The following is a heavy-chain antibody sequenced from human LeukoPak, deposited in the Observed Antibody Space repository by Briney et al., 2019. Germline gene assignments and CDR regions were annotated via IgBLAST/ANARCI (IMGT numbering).Heavy chain of an antibody. CDR2: IYYSGST. J-gene: IGHJ3*02. V-gene: IGHV4-59*08. D-gene: IGHD2-21*02. Sequence: PSETLSLTCTVSGGSISNYYWSWIRQPPGKGLEWIGYIYYSGSTNYNPSLKSRVTISIDTSQNQFSLRLSSVTAADTAVYYCARRLRCGGDCFVDAFDIWGQGTKVTVSS. CDR3: ARRLRCGGDCFVDAFDI. CDR1: GGSISNYY.